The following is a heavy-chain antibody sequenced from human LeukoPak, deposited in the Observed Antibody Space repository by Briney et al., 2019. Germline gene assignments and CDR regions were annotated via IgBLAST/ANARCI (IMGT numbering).Heavy chain of an antibody. CDR1: GFTFSSYG. V-gene: IGHV3-30*02. CDR3: AKDLPAAYFDY. J-gene: IGHJ4*02. Sequence: PGGSLRLSCAASGFTFSSYGMHWVRQAPGKGLEWVAFIRNDGSTKFYADSVKGRFTISRDNSENTLYVQMNSLRAEDTAVYYCAKDLPAAYFDYWGQGTLVTVSS. CDR2: IRNDGSTK. D-gene: IGHD2-2*01.